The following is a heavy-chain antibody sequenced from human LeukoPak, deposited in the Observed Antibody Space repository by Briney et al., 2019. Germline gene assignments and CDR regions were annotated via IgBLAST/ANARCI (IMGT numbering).Heavy chain of an antibody. CDR3: ARDTSGSDFDS. V-gene: IGHV3-48*02. CDR2: ISSSGRTI. CDR1: GFSLSSYS. Sequence: GGSLRLSCAASGFSLSSYSMNWVRQAPGKGLEWVSYISSSGRTIYYADFVKGRFTISRDNAENSLYLQTNSLRDEDTAVYYCARDTSGSDFDSWGQGTLVTVSS. J-gene: IGHJ4*02. D-gene: IGHD3-10*01.